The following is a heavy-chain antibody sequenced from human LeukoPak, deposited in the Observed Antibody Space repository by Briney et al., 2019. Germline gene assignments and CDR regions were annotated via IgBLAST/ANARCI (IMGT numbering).Heavy chain of an antibody. Sequence: GGSLRLSCAASGFNFRIYAMSWIRQAPGKGLEWVSTISGGGDNTYYADSVKGRFTISRDNSKNTLYLQMNSLRAEDTAEYYCAKDKGSIGYTVWFDPWGQGTLVTVSS. D-gene: IGHD2-2*02. CDR3: AKDKGSIGYTVWFDP. CDR2: ISGGGDNT. J-gene: IGHJ5*02. CDR1: GFNFRIYA. V-gene: IGHV3-23*01.